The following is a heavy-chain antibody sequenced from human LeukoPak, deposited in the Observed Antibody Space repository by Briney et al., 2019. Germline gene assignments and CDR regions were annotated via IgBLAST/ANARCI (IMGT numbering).Heavy chain of an antibody. Sequence: PGGSLRLSCSASGLTVITNDMTSVRQAPGKGLEWVSVLYSGDNTKYADSVQGRLTISTDNSKTTLYLEMNSLSPDDTAVYYCARGVEPLAANTLAYWGQGTLVTVSS. CDR1: GLTVITND. CDR2: LYSGDNT. V-gene: IGHV3-53*01. J-gene: IGHJ4*02. D-gene: IGHD1-14*01. CDR3: ARGVEPLAANTLAY.